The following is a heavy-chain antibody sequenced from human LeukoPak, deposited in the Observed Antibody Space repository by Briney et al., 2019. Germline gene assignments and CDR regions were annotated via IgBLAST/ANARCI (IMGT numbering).Heavy chain of an antibody. CDR2: ISGSGGGT. Sequence: GGSLRLSCVASGFTFSSYAMSWVRQAPGKGLEWVSGISGSGGGTYYADSVKGRFTISRDNSKNTLYLQMNSLRAEDTAVYYCGKGTQLVPDYWGQGTLVTVSS. V-gene: IGHV3-23*01. J-gene: IGHJ4*02. CDR3: GKGTQLVPDY. D-gene: IGHD6-13*01. CDR1: GFTFSSYA.